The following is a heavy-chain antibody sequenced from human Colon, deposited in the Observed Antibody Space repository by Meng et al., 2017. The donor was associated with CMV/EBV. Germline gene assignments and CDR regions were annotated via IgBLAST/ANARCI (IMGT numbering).Heavy chain of an antibody. Sequence: GGSLRLSCAVSGFTFSRNWMTWVRQAPGKGLEWVANINQDGSETYYVDSVKGRFTISRDNARNSLYLQMNSLRVEDTAVYYCARITTFGVGLHGMDVGGQGTTVTVSS. V-gene: IGHV3-7*01. CDR1: GFTFSRNW. J-gene: IGHJ6*02. CDR2: INQDGSET. CDR3: ARITTFGVGLHGMDV. D-gene: IGHD3-3*01.